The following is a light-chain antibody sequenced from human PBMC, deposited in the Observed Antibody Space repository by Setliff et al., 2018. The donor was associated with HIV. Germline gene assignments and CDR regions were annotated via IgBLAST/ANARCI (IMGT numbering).Light chain of an antibody. J-gene: IGLJ1*01. CDR3: SSFRTSRKFV. Sequence: ALAQPASVSGSPGQSITISCTGTSSDVGLYNFVSWYQQHPGKVPKLIIYDVTNRPSGISHRFSGAKSGNTASLTISGLQADDEADYYCSSFRTSRKFVFGTGTRSPS. CDR1: SSDVGLYNF. V-gene: IGLV2-14*01. CDR2: DVT.